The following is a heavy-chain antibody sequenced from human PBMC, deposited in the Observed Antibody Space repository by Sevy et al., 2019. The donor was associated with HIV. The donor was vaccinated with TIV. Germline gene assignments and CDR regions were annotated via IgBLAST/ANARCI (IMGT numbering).Heavy chain of an antibody. J-gene: IGHJ3*01. Sequence: GGSLRLSCAASGFTFSSYVMHWVRQAPGKGLEWISYIGGTTSNTEYADSVKGRFTISRDNAKNLVYLQMSSLRAEDTAVYYCARDWSYAFDFWGQGIMVTVSS. CDR1: GFTFSSYV. CDR2: IGGTTSNT. V-gene: IGHV3-48*01. CDR3: ARDWSYAFDF.